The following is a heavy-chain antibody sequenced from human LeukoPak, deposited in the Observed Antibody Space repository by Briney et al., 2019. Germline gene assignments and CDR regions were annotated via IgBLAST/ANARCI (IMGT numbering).Heavy chain of an antibody. CDR2: VYHSGST. J-gene: IGHJ4*02. CDR1: GGSMTGYY. D-gene: IGHD3-9*01. V-gene: IGHV4-59*01. CDR3: ARMNYDILTGHYYFDC. Sequence: PSETLSLTCSVSGGSMTGYYWSWIRQPPGKGLEWIGYVYHSGSTHYNPSLKSRVTISVDTSKNQFSLKLSSVTAADTAVYYCARMNYDILTGHYYFDCWGQGTLVTVSS.